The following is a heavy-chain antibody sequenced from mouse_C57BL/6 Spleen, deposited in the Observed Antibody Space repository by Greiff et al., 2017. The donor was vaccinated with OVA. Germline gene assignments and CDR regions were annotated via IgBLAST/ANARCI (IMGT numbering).Heavy chain of an antibody. J-gene: IGHJ4*01. V-gene: IGHV2-5*01. CDR3: AKKGDYDYAMDY. CDR2: ICRGGST. Sequence: QVQLKQSGPGLVQPSQSLSITCTVSGFSLTSYGVHWVRQSPGKGLEWLGVICRGGSTDYNAAFMSRLSITKDNSKSQVFFKMNSLQADDTAIDYCAKKGDYDYAMDYWGQGTSVTVSS. CDR1: GFSLTSYG. D-gene: IGHD2-4*01.